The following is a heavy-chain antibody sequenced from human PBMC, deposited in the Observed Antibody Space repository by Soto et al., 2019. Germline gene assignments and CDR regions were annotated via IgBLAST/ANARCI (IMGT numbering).Heavy chain of an antibody. CDR3: ARDLEGYYADF. CDR1: GFTFGDFD. Sequence: QVYLVESGGGLVKPGGSLRLSCVNSGFTFGDFDMSWMRQAPGKGLEWVSHINSRSTYTNYADSVKGRFTVSRDNAKNSLSLQMNSLRVEDTAVYYCARDLEGYYADFWGQGTLVTVSP. J-gene: IGHJ4*02. V-gene: IGHV3-11*06. CDR2: INSRSTYT. D-gene: IGHD3-22*01.